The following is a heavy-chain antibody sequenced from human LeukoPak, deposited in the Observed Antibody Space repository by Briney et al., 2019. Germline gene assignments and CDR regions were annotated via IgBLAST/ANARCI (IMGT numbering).Heavy chain of an antibody. D-gene: IGHD5-12*01. Sequence: SVKVSCKASGGTFSSYAISWVRQPPGQGLEWMGRIIPILGIANYAQKFQGKVTLTADKSTTTAYMELSSLRSEDTAVYYCARVGGYGPPFDYWGQGTLVTVSS. J-gene: IGHJ4*02. CDR3: ARVGGYGPPFDY. V-gene: IGHV1-69*04. CDR2: IIPILGIA. CDR1: GGTFSSYA.